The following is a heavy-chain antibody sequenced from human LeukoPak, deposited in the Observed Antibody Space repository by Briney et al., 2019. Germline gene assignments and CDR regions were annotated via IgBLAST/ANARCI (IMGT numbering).Heavy chain of an antibody. CDR2: ISYDGSNK. CDR1: GFIFTNYF. V-gene: IGHV3-30*18. Sequence: GGSLRLSCAASGFIFTNYFMSWVRQAPGKGLEWVAVISYDGSNKYDADSVKGRFTISRDNSKNTLYLQMNSLRAEDTAMYYCAKDRYSGTYSPGDYWGQGTLVTVSS. D-gene: IGHD1-26*01. CDR3: AKDRYSGTYSPGDY. J-gene: IGHJ4*02.